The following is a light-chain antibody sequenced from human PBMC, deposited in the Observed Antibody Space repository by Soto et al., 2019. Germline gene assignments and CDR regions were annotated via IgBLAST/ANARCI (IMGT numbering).Light chain of an antibody. J-gene: IGKJ3*01. V-gene: IGKV3-11*01. CDR1: QSVSSY. CDR3: QQRSNWPLLLFT. CDR2: DAS. Sequence: EIRLTQSPATLSLSPGERATLSCRASQSVSSYLAWYQQKPGQAPRLLIYDASNRATGIPARFSGSGSGTDFTLTISSLEPEDFAVYYCQQRSNWPLLLFTFGPGTKVAIK.